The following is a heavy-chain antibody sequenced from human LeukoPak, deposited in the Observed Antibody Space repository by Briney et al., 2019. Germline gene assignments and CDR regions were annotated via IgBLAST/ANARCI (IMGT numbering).Heavy chain of an antibody. CDR3: ARERYYYDSSGYSDFQH. Sequence: GASVKVSCKASGYTFTSYYMHWVRQAPGQGLEWMGIINPSGGSTSYAQKFQGRVTMTRDTSTSTVYMELSSLRSEDTAVYYCARERYYYDSSGYSDFQHWGQGTLVTVSS. D-gene: IGHD3-22*01. CDR1: GYTFTSYY. CDR2: INPSGGST. V-gene: IGHV1-46*01. J-gene: IGHJ1*01.